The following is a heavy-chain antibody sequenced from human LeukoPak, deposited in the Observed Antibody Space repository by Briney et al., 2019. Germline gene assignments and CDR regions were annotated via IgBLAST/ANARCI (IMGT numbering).Heavy chain of an antibody. D-gene: IGHD1-26*01. CDR1: GGSMSFYY. V-gene: IGHV4-4*07. J-gene: IGHJ5*02. Sequence: SETLSLTCTVSGGSMSFYYWSWIRQPAGKGLEWIGRIYASGSTDYNPSLKSRLTMSVDTSKNQFSLKLTSVTAADTAVYYCAREGGSYNSFDRWGQGTLVTVSS. CDR2: IYASGST. CDR3: AREGGSYNSFDR.